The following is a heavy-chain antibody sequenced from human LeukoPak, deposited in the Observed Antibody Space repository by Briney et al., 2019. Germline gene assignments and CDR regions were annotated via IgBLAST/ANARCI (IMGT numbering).Heavy chain of an antibody. Sequence: GASVRVSCKASGYTFTGYYMHWVRQAPGQGLEWMGWINPNSGGTNYAQKLQGRVTMTRDTSISTAYMELSRLRSDDTAVYYCARMSSGGYSSSWYDSAYYYYYGMDVWGQGTTVTVSS. D-gene: IGHD6-13*01. CDR2: INPNSGGT. J-gene: IGHJ6*02. CDR3: ARMSSGGYSSSWYDSAYYYYYGMDV. CDR1: GYTFTGYY. V-gene: IGHV1-2*02.